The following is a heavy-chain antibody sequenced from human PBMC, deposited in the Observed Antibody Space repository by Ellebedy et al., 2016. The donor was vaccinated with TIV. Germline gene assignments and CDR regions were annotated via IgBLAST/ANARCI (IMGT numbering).Heavy chain of an antibody. CDR2: IKQDGSEK. V-gene: IGHV3-7*01. CDR1: GFTFCNYA. J-gene: IGHJ4*02. Sequence: GGSLRLXCAASGFTFCNYAMNWDRQAPGKGLEWVANIKQDGSEKYYVDSVKGRFTISRDDAKNSLNLQMNSLRTEDTAVYYCARDMGGAYYYWGQGTLVTVSS. CDR3: ARDMGGAYYY. D-gene: IGHD3-10*01.